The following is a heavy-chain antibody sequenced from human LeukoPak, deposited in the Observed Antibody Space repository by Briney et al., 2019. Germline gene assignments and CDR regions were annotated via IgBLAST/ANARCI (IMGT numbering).Heavy chain of an antibody. J-gene: IGHJ4*02. CDR3: ARAGEDYGDYVRYFDY. CDR2: IYYSGST. D-gene: IGHD4-17*01. V-gene: IGHV4-59*01. Sequence: SETLSLTCTVSGVSISSYYWSWLRQPPGKGLEWIGYIYYSGSTNYNPSLKSRVTISVDTSKNQFSLKLSSVTAADTAVYYCARAGEDYGDYVRYFDYWGQGTLVTVSS. CDR1: GVSISSYY.